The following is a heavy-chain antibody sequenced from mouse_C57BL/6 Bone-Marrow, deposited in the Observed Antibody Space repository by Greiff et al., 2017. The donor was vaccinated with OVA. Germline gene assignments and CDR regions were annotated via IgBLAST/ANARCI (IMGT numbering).Heavy chain of an antibody. CDR2: ISYSGST. J-gene: IGHJ4*01. D-gene: IGHD1-1*02. V-gene: IGHV3-8*01. CDR1: GYSITSDY. Sequence: VQLKESGPGLAKPSQTLSLTCSVTGYSITSDYWNWIRKFPGNNLEYMGYISYSGSTSYNPSLKSRISIIRDTSKNQYYLQLNSETTEDTATDCCARYGGSYAMDYWGQGTSVTVSS. CDR3: ARYGGSYAMDY.